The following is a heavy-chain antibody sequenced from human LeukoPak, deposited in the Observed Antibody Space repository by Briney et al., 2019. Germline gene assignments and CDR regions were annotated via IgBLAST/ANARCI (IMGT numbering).Heavy chain of an antibody. CDR2: ISSSGSTI. CDR1: GFTFSSYE. CDR3: ARDSGYFDL. V-gene: IGHV3-48*03. Sequence: GGSLRLSCAASGFTFSSYEMNWVRQVPGKGLEWVSYISSSGSTIYYADSVKGRFTISRDNAKNSLYLQMNSLRAEDTAVYYCARDSGYFDLWGRGTLVTVSS. J-gene: IGHJ2*01.